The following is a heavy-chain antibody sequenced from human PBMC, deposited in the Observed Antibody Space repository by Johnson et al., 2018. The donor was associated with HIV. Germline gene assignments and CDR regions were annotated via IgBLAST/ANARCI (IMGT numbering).Heavy chain of an antibody. CDR3: AKLRWAPRAFDI. J-gene: IGHJ3*02. Sequence: QVQLVESGGGVVQPGRSLRLSCAASGFTFSDSAMHWVRQAPGKGLEWVAVISHDGSDKNYADSVKGRFTISRDNSKNTLFLQMNSLRAEDTAVYYCAKLRWAPRAFDIWGQGTMVTVSS. D-gene: IGHD4-23*01. CDR1: GFTFSDSA. CDR2: ISHDGSDK. V-gene: IGHV3-30*18.